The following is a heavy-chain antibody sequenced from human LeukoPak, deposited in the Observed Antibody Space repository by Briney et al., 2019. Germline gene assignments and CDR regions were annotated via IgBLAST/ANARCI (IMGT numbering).Heavy chain of an antibody. D-gene: IGHD6-19*01. V-gene: IGHV4-39*07. CDR2: INHSGST. Sequence: SETLSLTCTVSGGSISSGGYYWSWIRQPPGKGLEWIGEINHSGSTNYNPSLKSRVTISVDTSKNQFSLKLSSVTAADTAVYYCAIKQWLVRRHPGLIDYWGQGTLVTVSS. CDR3: AIKQWLVRRHPGLIDY. J-gene: IGHJ4*02. CDR1: GGSISSGGYY.